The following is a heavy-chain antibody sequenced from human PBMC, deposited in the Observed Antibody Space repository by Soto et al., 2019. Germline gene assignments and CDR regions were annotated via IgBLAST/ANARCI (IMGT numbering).Heavy chain of an antibody. CDR3: ARRRDYYDSSGLQDAFDI. CDR2: IYYSGST. D-gene: IGHD3-22*01. Sequence: QLQLQESGSGLVKPSQTLSLTCAVSGGSISSGGYSWSWIRQPPGKGLEWIGYIYYSGSTNYNPSLKSRVTISVDTSKNQFSLKLSSVTAADTAVYYCARRRDYYDSSGLQDAFDIWGQGTMVTVSS. J-gene: IGHJ3*02. V-gene: IGHV4-30-2*02. CDR1: GGSISSGGYS.